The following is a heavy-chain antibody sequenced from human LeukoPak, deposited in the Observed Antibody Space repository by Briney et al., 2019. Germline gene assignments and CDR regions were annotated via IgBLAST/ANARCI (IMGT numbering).Heavy chain of an antibody. CDR2: INWNGGST. D-gene: IGHD3-22*01. Sequence: GGSLTLSCTASVFTYEDYGMNGVRQAPRNVLEWISGINWNGGSTTYADSVKGRFTISRDKAKISLYLQMNSLRAEDTALYYCARYYDSSGGPFDYWGQGSLVTVSS. CDR3: ARYYDSSGGPFDY. CDR1: VFTYEDYG. V-gene: IGHV3-20*04. J-gene: IGHJ4*02.